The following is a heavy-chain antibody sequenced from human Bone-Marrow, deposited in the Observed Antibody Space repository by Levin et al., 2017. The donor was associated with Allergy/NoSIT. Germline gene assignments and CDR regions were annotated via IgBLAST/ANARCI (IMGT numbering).Heavy chain of an antibody. CDR3: ARDGVTPEGIRGCSSTSCYTYYYYGMDV. V-gene: IGHV3-33*01. Sequence: GGSLRLSCAASGFTFSSYGMHWVRQAPGKGLEWVAVIWYDGSNKYYADSVKGRFTISRDNSKNTLYLQMNSLRAEDTAVYYCARDGVTPEGIRGCSSTSCYTYYYYGMDVWGQGTTVTVSS. D-gene: IGHD2-2*02. CDR1: GFTFSSYG. J-gene: IGHJ6*02. CDR2: IWYDGSNK.